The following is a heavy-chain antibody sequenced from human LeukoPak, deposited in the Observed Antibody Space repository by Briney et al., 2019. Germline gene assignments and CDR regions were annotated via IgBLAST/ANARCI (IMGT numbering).Heavy chain of an antibody. CDR3: TTAHSGSYSWSVYFDY. Sequence: GGSLRLSCAASGFTFSNAWMSWVRQAPGKGLEWDGRIKSKTDGGTTDYAAPVKGRFTISRDDSKNTLYLQMNSLKTEDTAVYYCTTAHSGSYSWSVYFDYWGQGTLVTVSS. D-gene: IGHD1-26*01. CDR1: GFTFSNAW. V-gene: IGHV3-15*01. CDR2: IKSKTDGGTT. J-gene: IGHJ4*02.